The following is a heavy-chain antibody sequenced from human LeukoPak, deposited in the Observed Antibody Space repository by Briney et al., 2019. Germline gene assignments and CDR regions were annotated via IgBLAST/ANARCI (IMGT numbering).Heavy chain of an antibody. V-gene: IGHV4-59*04. CDR1: GGSISSYY. D-gene: IGHD2-2*01. J-gene: IGHJ6*03. CDR2: IYHSGST. CDR3: AGSTSQNYYYMDV. Sequence: SETLSLTCTVSGGSISSYYWSWIRQPPGKGLEWIGTIYHSGSTYYNPSLKSRVTISLDTSKSQLSLKLNSVTAADTAVYYCAGSTSQNYYYMDVWDKGATVTVSS.